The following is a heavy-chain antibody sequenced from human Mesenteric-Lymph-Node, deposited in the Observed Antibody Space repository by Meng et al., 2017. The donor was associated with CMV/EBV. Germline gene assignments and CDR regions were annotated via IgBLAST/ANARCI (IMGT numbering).Heavy chain of an antibody. CDR2: ISNSGTT. CDR1: GGSIRSSSFY. J-gene: IGHJ6*02. D-gene: IGHD3-10*01. Sequence: GSLRLSCTVSGGSIRSSSFYWTWIRQTPEKGLEWIGYISNSGTTNYNPSLKSRLTMSVDASQNQFSLNLSSVTAADTAVYYCARGRVYYYGWNPPYGMDVWGRGTTVTVSS. V-gene: IGHV4-61*01. CDR3: ARGRVYYYGWNPPYGMDV.